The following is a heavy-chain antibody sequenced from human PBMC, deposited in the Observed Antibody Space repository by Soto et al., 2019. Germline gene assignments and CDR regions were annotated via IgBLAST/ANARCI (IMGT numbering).Heavy chain of an antibody. D-gene: IGHD6-6*01. CDR2: IWYDGSNK. J-gene: IGHJ6*02. CDR3: ARAGSSTSYYYYYYGMDV. Sequence: GGSLRLSCAASGFTFSSYFMHWVRQAPGKGLEWVAVIWYDGSNKYYADSVKGRFTISRDNSKNTLYLQMNSLRAEDTAVYYCARAGSSTSYYYYYYGMDVWGQGTTVTVSS. V-gene: IGHV3-33*01. CDR1: GFTFSSYF.